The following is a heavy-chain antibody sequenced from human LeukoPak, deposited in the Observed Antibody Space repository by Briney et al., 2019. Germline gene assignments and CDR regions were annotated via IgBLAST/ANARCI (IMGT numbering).Heavy chain of an antibody. D-gene: IGHD3-22*01. Sequence: SETLSLTCAVFVDSFIGDYWSWIRHPPGKGLEWIAYMYYSGSTYYNPCLKSRVTMSADKSKNQLSLKLSSVTAADTAVYYCARPYYYDSRIDPWGQGILVTVSS. CDR1: VDSFIGDY. J-gene: IGHJ5*02. CDR2: MYYSGST. CDR3: ARPYYYDSRIDP. V-gene: IGHV4-30-4*01.